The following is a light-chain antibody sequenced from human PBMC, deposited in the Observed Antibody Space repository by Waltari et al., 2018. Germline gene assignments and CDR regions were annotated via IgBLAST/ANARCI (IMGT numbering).Light chain of an antibody. Sequence: EIVLTQSPGTLSLSPGERATLSCRASQSVSSSYLAWYQQKPGQAPRLLIYGASSGATGIPDRFSGSGSGTDFTLTISRLEPEDFAVYYCQQYGSSPPVYTFGQGTKLEIK. V-gene: IGKV3-20*01. CDR2: GAS. J-gene: IGKJ2*01. CDR3: QQYGSSPPVYT. CDR1: QSVSSSY.